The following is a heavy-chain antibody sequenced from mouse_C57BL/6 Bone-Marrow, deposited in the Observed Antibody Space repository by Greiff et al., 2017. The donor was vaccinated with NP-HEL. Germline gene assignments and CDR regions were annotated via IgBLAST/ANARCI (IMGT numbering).Heavy chain of an antibody. CDR1: GYSITSGYY. CDR2: ISYDGSN. Sequence: EVKLQESGPGLVKPSQSLSLTCSVTGYSITSGYYWNWNRQFPGNKLEWMGYISYDGSNNYNPSLKNRISITRDTSKNQFFLKLNSVTTEDTATYYCARVLRWYPAWFAYWGQGTLVTVSA. D-gene: IGHD1-1*02. J-gene: IGHJ3*01. CDR3: ARVLRWYPAWFAY. V-gene: IGHV3-6*01.